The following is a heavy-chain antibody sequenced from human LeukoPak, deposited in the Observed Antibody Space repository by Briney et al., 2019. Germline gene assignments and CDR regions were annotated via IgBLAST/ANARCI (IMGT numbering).Heavy chain of an antibody. CDR2: INTDGTAT. D-gene: IGHD3-16*01. CDR3: TRDLYTFNP. Sequence: GGSLRLSCAASGFTFSSYWMHWVRQAPGKGLVWVARINTDGTATSYADSVKGRFTISRDNAKNTLYLQMNSLRAEDTAVYYCTRDLYTFNPWGQGTLVTVSS. J-gene: IGHJ5*02. CDR1: GFTFSSYW. V-gene: IGHV3-74*01.